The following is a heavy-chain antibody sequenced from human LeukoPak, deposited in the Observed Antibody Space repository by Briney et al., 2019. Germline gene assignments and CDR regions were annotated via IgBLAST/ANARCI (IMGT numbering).Heavy chain of an antibody. CDR3: ASGYSGYYPGFVMDF. CDR1: GGSFSIYA. CDR2: ITLILGIA. J-gene: IGHJ6*02. Sequence: ASVTVSFKGSGGSFSIYAISWVRQAPGQGVEWGGRITLILGIATYPQKFHATVTITAHKSTITAYMELSSLRSEDTAVYYCASGYSGYYPGFVMDFWGQGTTVTVSS. V-gene: IGHV1-69*04. D-gene: IGHD5-12*01.